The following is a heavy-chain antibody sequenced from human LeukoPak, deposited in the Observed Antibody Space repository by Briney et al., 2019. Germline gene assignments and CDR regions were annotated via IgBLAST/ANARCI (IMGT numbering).Heavy chain of an antibody. Sequence: PSETLSLTCTVSGGSISSSSYYWGWIRQPPGKGLEWIGSIYYSGSTYYNPSLKSRVTISVDTSKNQFSLKLSSVTAADTAVYYCARDYSYNGVGWFDPWGQGTLVTVSS. D-gene: IGHD5-18*01. CDR2: IYYSGST. CDR3: ARDYSYNGVGWFDP. J-gene: IGHJ5*02. CDR1: GGSISSSSYY. V-gene: IGHV4-39*02.